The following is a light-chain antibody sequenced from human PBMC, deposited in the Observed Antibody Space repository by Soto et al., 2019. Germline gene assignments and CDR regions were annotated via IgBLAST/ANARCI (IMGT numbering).Light chain of an antibody. CDR2: DVS. Sequence: LTQPASVSGSPGLSITISCTGTSSDVGYYNYVSCYQQHPGKAPKLMIYDVSNRPSGVSNRFSGSKSGNTASLTISGLQAEDEADYYCSSYTSSSTPYVFGTGTKVTVL. J-gene: IGLJ1*01. CDR1: SSDVGYYNY. CDR3: SSYTSSSTPYV. V-gene: IGLV2-14*01.